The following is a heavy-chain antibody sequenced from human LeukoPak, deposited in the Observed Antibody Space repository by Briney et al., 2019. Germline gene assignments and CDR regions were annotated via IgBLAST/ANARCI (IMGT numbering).Heavy chain of an antibody. CDR1: GGSFSGYY. V-gene: IGHV4-34*01. D-gene: IGHD1-26*01. CDR3: ASTVGATHYYNYYMDV. J-gene: IGHJ6*03. Sequence: SETLSLTCAVYGGSFSGYYWSWIRQPPGKGLKWIGEINHSGSTNYNPSLKSRVTISVDTSKNQFSLKLSSVTAADTAVYYCASTVGATHYYNYYMDVWGKGTTVTVSS. CDR2: INHSGST.